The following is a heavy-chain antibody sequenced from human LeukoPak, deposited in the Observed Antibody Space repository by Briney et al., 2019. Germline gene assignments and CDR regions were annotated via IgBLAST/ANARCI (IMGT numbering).Heavy chain of an antibody. Sequence: SETLSLTCTVSGDSFSRNTYSWGWIRQPPGKGLEWIGSIYYTGRTFYNPSLRSRVTISVDTSKNQFSLKLSSVTAADTAVYYCARRGSMGGSFVGAFDIWGQGTMVTVSS. CDR3: ARRGSMGGSFVGAFDI. CDR1: GDSFSRNTYS. CDR2: IYYTGRT. J-gene: IGHJ3*02. D-gene: IGHD1-26*01. V-gene: IGHV4-39*01.